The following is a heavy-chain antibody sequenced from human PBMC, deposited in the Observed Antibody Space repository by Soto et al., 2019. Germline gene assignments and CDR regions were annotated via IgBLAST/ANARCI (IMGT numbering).Heavy chain of an antibody. CDR2: IKSKTDGGTT. J-gene: IGHJ4*01. D-gene: IGHD3-22*01. CDR3: ATDVWISLWQQSLYCNDCIGYGIDF. V-gene: IGHV3-15*01. CDR1: GFTFSNAW. Sequence: GGSLRLSCAASGFTFSNAWMSWVRQAPGKGLEWVGRIKSKTDGGTTDYGAPVKCRCTIARDNSTNTRDLHMNSLKTEETSVYYGATDVWISLWQQSLYCNDCIGYGIDFWGQGTLVTVSS.